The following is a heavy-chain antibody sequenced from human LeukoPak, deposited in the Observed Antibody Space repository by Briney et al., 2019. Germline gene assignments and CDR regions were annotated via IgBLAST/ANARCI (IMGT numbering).Heavy chain of an antibody. D-gene: IGHD2-2*01. CDR3: AKSRGVAPAAIIDS. CDR1: RFTFSSSA. Sequence: GGSLRLSCAAPRFTFSSSAMSWVRQAPGEGLWWVSAISGGGGSTYYTDSVKGGVTISRDTSKSTLYLQMNRLRAERTGVYYCAKSRGVAPAAIIDSWGQGTLVTVSS. J-gene: IGHJ4*02. CDR2: ISGGGGST. V-gene: IGHV3-23*01.